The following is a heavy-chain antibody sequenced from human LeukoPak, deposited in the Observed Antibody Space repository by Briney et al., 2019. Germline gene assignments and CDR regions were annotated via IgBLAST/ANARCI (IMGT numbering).Heavy chain of an antibody. D-gene: IGHD2-2*01. V-gene: IGHV1-2*02. CDR3: ARGRYIVVVPAGMEGSWFDP. CDR1: GYTLTGYY. CDR2: INPHSGGT. Sequence: WPSVKLSCKVSGYTLTGYYKHWVPHAPGQGLERRGWINPHSGGTNDAQKLQGRVTMNRETSISTAYMELSRLRSDDAAVYYCARGRYIVVVPAGMEGSWFDPWGQGTLVTVSS. J-gene: IGHJ5*02.